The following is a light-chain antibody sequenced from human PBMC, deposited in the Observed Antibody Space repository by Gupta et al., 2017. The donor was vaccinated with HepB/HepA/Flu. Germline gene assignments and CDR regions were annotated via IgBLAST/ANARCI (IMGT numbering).Light chain of an antibody. J-gene: IGKJ1*01. V-gene: IGKV1-39*01. CDR2: AAS. Sequence: DIQMTQSPSSLSASVGDRVTITCRASQSISSYLNWYQQKPGKAPKLLIYAASRWQSGVPARLSGSGLGTDFTLTITSREHEDFATGRWQQRYSAPWMFGKGTKVEIK. CDR3: QQRYSAPWM. CDR1: QSISSY.